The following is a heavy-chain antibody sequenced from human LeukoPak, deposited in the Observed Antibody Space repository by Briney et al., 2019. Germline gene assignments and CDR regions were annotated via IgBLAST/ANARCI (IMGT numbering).Heavy chain of an antibody. CDR1: GGSISSSSYY. CDR3: ARVSRDYYYGMDV. Sequence: PSETLSLTCTVSGGSISSSSYYWGWIRQPPGKGLEWIGSIYYSGSTYYNPSLKSRVTISVDTSKNQFSLKLSSVTAADTAVYYCARVSRDYYYGMDVWGQGTTVTVSS. CDR2: IYYSGST. J-gene: IGHJ6*02. V-gene: IGHV4-39*07.